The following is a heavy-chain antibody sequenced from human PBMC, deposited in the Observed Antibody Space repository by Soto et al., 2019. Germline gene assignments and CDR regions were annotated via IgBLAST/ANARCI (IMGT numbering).Heavy chain of an antibody. Sequence: QVQLVQSGAEVKKPGSSVKVSCKASGGTFSSYAISWVRQAPGQGLKWMGGIIPIFGTANYAQKFQGRVTITADESTSTAYMELSSLRSEDTAVYYCARVYGVVRGAHFYYYYYGMDVWGQGTTVTVSS. V-gene: IGHV1-69*01. J-gene: IGHJ6*02. CDR1: GGTFSSYA. CDR3: ARVYGVVRGAHFYYYYYGMDV. D-gene: IGHD3-10*01. CDR2: IIPIFGTA.